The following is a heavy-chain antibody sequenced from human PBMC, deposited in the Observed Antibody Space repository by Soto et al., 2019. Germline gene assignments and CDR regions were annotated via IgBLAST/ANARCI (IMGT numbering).Heavy chain of an antibody. CDR3: ASGLVTTLHS. Sequence: QLQLQESGSGLVKPSQTLSLTCAVSGGSISSGGYSWSWLRQPPGKGLEWIGYIYHSGSTYYNPSPKSRVTRSVDRAKNQFSLKLSAVTAADTAVYYCASGLVTTLHSWGQGTLVTVSS. CDR2: IYHSGST. J-gene: IGHJ4*02. D-gene: IGHD4-17*01. CDR1: GGSISSGGYS. V-gene: IGHV4-30-2*01.